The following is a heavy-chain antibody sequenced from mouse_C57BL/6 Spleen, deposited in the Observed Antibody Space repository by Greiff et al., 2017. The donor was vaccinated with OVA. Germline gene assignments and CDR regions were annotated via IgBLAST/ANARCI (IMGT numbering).Heavy chain of an antibody. D-gene: IGHD1-1*01. V-gene: IGHV1-42*01. CDR2: INPSTGGT. CDR1: GYSFTGYY. Sequence: DVQLQESGPELVKPGASVKISCKASGYSFTGYYMNWVKQSPEKSLEWIGEINPSTGGTTYNQKFKAKATLTVDKSSSTAYMQLKSLTSEDSAVYYCARSGNYYGSSSWFAYWGQGTLVTVSA. CDR3: ARSGNYYGSSSWFAY. J-gene: IGHJ3*01.